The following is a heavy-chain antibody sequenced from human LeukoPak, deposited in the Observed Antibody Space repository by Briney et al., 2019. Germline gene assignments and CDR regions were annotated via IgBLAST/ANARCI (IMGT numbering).Heavy chain of an antibody. CDR2: IIPILGIA. V-gene: IGHV1-69*04. D-gene: IGHD1-26*01. CDR3: ARQGGSYPDAFDI. CDR1: GGTFSSYA. J-gene: IGHJ3*02. Sequence: VKVSCKASGGTFSSYAISWVRQAPGQGLEWMGRIIPILGIANYAQKFQGRVTITADKSTSTAYMELSSLRSEDTAVYYCARQGGSYPDAFDIWGQGTMVTVSS.